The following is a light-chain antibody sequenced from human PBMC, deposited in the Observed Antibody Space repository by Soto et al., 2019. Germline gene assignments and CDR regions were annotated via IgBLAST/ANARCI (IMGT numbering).Light chain of an antibody. CDR3: QQYNSYLEYT. V-gene: IGKV1-5*01. CDR1: QSISSW. J-gene: IGKJ2*01. CDR2: DAS. Sequence: DIQMTQSPSTLSASVGDRVTITCRASQSISSWLAWYQQKPGKAPKLLIYDASSLESGVPSRFSGSGSGTEFTLTISSLQPDDFATYYCQQYNSYLEYTFGQGTQLEIK.